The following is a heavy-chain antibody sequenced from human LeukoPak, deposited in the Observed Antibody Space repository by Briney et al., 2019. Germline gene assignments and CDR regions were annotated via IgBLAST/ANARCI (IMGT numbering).Heavy chain of an antibody. J-gene: IGHJ4*02. V-gene: IGHV1-2*02. Sequence: ASVKVSCKASGYTFTGYYMHWVRQAPGQGLEWMGWINPNSGGTNYAQKFQGRVTMTRDTSISTAYMELSRLRSDDTAVYYCARVRRYCSSTSCPSLFDYWGQGTLVTVSS. D-gene: IGHD2-2*01. CDR3: ARVRRYCSSTSCPSLFDY. CDR1: GYTFTGYY. CDR2: INPNSGGT.